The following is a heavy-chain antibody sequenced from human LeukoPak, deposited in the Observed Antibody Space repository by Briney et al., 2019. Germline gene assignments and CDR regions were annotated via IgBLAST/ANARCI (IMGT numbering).Heavy chain of an antibody. Sequence: GGSLRLSCAASGFTFSSYGMHWVRQAPGKGLEWVAVIWYDGSNKYYADSVKGRFTISRDNSKNTLYLQMTSLRAEDTAVYYCARSGLFYGSGSHFDYWGQGTLVTVSS. CDR3: ARSGLFYGSGSHFDY. CDR2: IWYDGSNK. J-gene: IGHJ4*02. V-gene: IGHV3-33*01. D-gene: IGHD3-10*01. CDR1: GFTFSSYG.